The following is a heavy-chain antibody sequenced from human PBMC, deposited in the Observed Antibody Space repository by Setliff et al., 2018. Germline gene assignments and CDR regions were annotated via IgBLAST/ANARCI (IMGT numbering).Heavy chain of an antibody. J-gene: IGHJ6*03. CDR2: IYYSGST. CDR1: GGSISSTTYY. Sequence: SETLSLTCSVSGGSISSTTYYWGWIRQPPGKGLEWIGNIYYSGSTNYNPSLKSRVTISVDTSKNQFSLKLSSVTAADTAVYYCARDDDDFYSGYPYMDVWGKGTTVTVSS. V-gene: IGHV4-39*07. D-gene: IGHD3-3*01. CDR3: ARDDDDFYSGYPYMDV.